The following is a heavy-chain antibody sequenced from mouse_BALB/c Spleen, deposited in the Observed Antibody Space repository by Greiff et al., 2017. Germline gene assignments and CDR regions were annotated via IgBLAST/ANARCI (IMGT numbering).Heavy chain of an antibody. CDR3: ARRTMITFAY. CDR2: ISSGGSYT. V-gene: IGHV5-6*02. CDR1: GFTFSSYG. D-gene: IGHD2-4*01. Sequence: EVMLVESGGDLVKPGGSLKLSCAASGFTFSSYGMSWVRQTPDKRLEWVATISSGGSYTYYPDSVKGRFTISRDNAKNTLYLQMSSLKSEDTAMYYCARRTMITFAYWGQGTLVTVSA. J-gene: IGHJ3*01.